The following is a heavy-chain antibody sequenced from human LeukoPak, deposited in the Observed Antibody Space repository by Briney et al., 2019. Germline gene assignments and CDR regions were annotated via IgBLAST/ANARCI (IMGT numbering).Heavy chain of an antibody. CDR2: ISGSGGST. Sequence: PGGSLRLSCAASGFTFSSYAMSWVRQAPGKGLEWVSAISGSGGSTYYADSVKGRFTISRDNSKNTLYLQMNSLRAEDTAVYYCAKYSVRGQGKKYNWFDPWGQGTLVTVSS. V-gene: IGHV3-23*01. CDR3: AKYSVRGQGKKYNWFDP. D-gene: IGHD1-26*01. CDR1: GFTFSSYA. J-gene: IGHJ5*02.